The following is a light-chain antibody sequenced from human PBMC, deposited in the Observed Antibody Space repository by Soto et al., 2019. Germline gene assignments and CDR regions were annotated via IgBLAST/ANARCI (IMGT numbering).Light chain of an antibody. CDR1: SSNIGAGYD. V-gene: IGLV1-40*01. CDR3: QSYDNSLSGSGV. Sequence: QSVLTQPPSVSGAPVQRVTISCTGSSSNIGAGYDVHWYQQLPGTAPKLLIYANSNRPSGVPDRFSGSKSGTSASLAITGLQAEDEADYYCQSYDNSLSGSGVFGTGTKLTVL. CDR2: ANS. J-gene: IGLJ1*01.